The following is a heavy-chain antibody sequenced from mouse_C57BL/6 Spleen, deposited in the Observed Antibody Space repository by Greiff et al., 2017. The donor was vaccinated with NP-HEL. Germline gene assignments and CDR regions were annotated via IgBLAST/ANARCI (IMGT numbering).Heavy chain of an antibody. V-gene: IGHV1-53*01. CDR3: ARSPTHYYGSSYEYFDV. D-gene: IGHD1-1*01. CDR1: GYTFTSYW. Sequence: QVQLQQPGTELVKPGASVKLSCKASGYTFTSYWLHWVKQRPGQGLEWIGNINPSNGGTNYNEKFKSKATLTVDKSSSTAYMQLSSLTSEDSAVYYCARSPTHYYGSSYEYFDVWGTGTTVTVSS. CDR2: INPSNGGT. J-gene: IGHJ1*03.